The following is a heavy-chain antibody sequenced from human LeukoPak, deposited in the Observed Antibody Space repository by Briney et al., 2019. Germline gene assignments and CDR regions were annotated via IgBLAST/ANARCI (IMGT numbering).Heavy chain of an antibody. J-gene: IGHJ4*02. CDR1: RFSFSNHG. V-gene: IGHV3-15*01. Sequence: GGSLRVSCVASRFSFSNHGMHSVRPAPGKGVEWVGRISSKTDGGTTDYAAPVKGRFTVSRDDSKNTLFLQMNSLKTEDTAVYYCTTGIRGDCGQGTLVTVSS. CDR2: ISSKTDGGTT. CDR3: TTGIRGD.